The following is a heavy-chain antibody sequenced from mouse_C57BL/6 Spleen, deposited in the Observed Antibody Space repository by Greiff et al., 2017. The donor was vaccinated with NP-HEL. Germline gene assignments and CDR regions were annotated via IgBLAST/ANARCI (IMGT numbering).Heavy chain of an antibody. Sequence: QVQLQQPGAELVKPGASVKLSCKASGYTFTSYWMQWVKQRPGQGLEWIGEIDPSDSYTNYNQKFTGKATLTVDTSSSTAYMQLSSLTSEDSAVYYCARFDGYFDYWGQGTTLTVSS. CDR3: ARFDGYFDY. J-gene: IGHJ2*01. V-gene: IGHV1-50*01. CDR2: IDPSDSYT. D-gene: IGHD2-3*01. CDR1: GYTFTSYW.